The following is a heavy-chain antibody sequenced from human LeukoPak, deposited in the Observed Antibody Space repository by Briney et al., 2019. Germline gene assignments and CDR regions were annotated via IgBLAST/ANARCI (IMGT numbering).Heavy chain of an antibody. V-gene: IGHV4-34*01. CDR3: ARGSRYYGSGSYPIKRRCYFDY. CDR1: GGSFSGYY. CDR2: INHSGST. D-gene: IGHD3-10*01. J-gene: IGHJ4*02. Sequence: PSETLSLTCAVYGGSFSGYYWSWIRQPPGKGLEWIGEINHSGSTNYNPSLKSRVTISVDTSKNQFSLKLSSVTAADTAVHYCARGSRYYGSGSYPIKRRCYFDYWGQGTLVTVSS.